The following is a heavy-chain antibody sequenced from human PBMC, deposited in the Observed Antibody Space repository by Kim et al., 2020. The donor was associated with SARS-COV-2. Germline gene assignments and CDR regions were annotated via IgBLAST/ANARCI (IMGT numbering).Heavy chain of an antibody. CDR1: GFMFSTYD. D-gene: IGHD1-26*01. CDR2: IAGGSTHI. J-gene: IGHJ6*02. V-gene: IGHV3-21*01. Sequence: GGSLRLSCAASGFMFSTYDMTWVRQAPGKGLEWVASIAGGSTHIYYARSLRGRITISRDNARNSVSLREDSLGTGDTATYFCARSLPPPRYHPLDVWGQGTTVTVSS. CDR3: ARSLPPPRYHPLDV.